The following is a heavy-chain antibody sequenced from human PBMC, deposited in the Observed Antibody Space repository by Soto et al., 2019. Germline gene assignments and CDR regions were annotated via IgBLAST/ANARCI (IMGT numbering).Heavy chain of an antibody. Sequence: SETLSLTCTVSGGSISSGGYYWSWIRQHPGKGLEWIGYIYYSGSTYYNPSLKSRVTISVDTSKNQFSLKLSSVTAADTAVYYCASNFFSVDCSGGSCYWGNYFDYWGQGTRVTVSS. CDR2: IYYSGST. J-gene: IGHJ4*02. D-gene: IGHD2-15*01. CDR1: GGSISSGGYY. V-gene: IGHV4-31*03. CDR3: ASNFFSVDCSGGSCYWGNYFDY.